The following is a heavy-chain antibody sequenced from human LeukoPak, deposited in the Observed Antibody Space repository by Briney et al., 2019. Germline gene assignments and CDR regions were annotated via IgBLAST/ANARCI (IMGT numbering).Heavy chain of an antibody. J-gene: IGHJ4*02. CDR3: ARYCSGGDCYSKALDY. Sequence: SETLSLTCSVSGGSINNYWWNWIRQPPGKGLEWIGYIYYSGSTSYNPSLKRRLTISVDTSSNQFSLKLNSVTAADTAVYYCARYCSGGDCYSKALDYWGQGILVTVSS. D-gene: IGHD2-15*01. CDR2: IYYSGST. CDR1: GGSINNYW. V-gene: IGHV4-59*01.